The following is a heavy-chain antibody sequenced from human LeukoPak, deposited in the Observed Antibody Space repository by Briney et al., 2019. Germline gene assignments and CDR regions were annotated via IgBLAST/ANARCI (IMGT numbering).Heavy chain of an antibody. V-gene: IGHV4-38-2*02. D-gene: IGHD2-8*01. Sequence: PSETLSLTCTVSGYSISSGYYWGWIRQPPGKGLEWIGSIYYSGSTYYNPSLKSRVTISVDTSKNQFSLKLSSVTAADTAIYYCATNGYYCIDVWGKGTTVTVSS. CDR2: IYYSGST. CDR1: GYSISSGYY. J-gene: IGHJ6*03. CDR3: ATNGYYCIDV.